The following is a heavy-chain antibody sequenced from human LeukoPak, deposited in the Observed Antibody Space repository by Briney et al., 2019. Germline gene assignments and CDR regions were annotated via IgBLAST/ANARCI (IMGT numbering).Heavy chain of an antibody. CDR2: ISSSSSYI. CDR3: ASLGAAAGTDDY. Sequence: GGSLRLSCAASGFTFSSYSMNWVRQAPGKGLEWVSSISSSSSYIYYADSVKGRFTISRDNAKNSLYLQMNSLRAKDTAVYYCASLGAAAGTDDYWGQGTLVTVSS. CDR1: GFTFSSYS. V-gene: IGHV3-21*01. J-gene: IGHJ4*02. D-gene: IGHD6-13*01.